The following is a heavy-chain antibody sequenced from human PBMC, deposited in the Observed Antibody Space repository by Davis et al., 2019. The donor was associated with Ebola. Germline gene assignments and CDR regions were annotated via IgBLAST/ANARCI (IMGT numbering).Heavy chain of an antibody. Sequence: ASVKVSCKASGYTFTSYYMHWARQAPGQGLEWMGIINPSGGSTSYAQKFQGRVTMTRDTSTSTVYMELSSLRSEDTAVYYCARDNGGSSPHYYYYYYSMDVWGQGTTVTVSS. D-gene: IGHD6-6*01. CDR3: ARDNGGSSPHYYYYYYSMDV. CDR1: GYTFTSYY. J-gene: IGHJ6*02. CDR2: INPSGGST. V-gene: IGHV1-46*01.